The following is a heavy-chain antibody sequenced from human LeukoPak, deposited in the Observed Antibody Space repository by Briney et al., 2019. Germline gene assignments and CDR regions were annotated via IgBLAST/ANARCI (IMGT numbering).Heavy chain of an antibody. Sequence: PSQTLSLTCTVSGGSISSGDYYWRWIREPPGKGLEGIGYIYYSGSTYYNPSLKSRVTISVDTSKKQFSLKMSSVTAADTAVYYCARAGSYGGNLGRAFDIWGQGTMVTVSS. J-gene: IGHJ3*02. V-gene: IGHV4-30-4*01. D-gene: IGHD4-23*01. CDR2: IYYSGST. CDR1: GGSISSGDYY. CDR3: ARAGSYGGNLGRAFDI.